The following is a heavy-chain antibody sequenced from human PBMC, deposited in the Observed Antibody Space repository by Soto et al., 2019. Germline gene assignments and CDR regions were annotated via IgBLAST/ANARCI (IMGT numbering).Heavy chain of an antibody. D-gene: IGHD3-22*01. CDR3: ARDGYDDSSADGDAFDI. V-gene: IGHV1-18*01. J-gene: IGHJ3*02. CDR2: ISAYNGNT. CDR1: GYTFTSYG. Sequence: ASVKVSCKASGYTFTSYGISWVRQAPGQGLEWMGWISAYNGNTNYAQKLQGRVTMTTDTSTSTAYMELRSLRSDDTAVYYCARDGYDDSSADGDAFDIWGQGTMVTVSS.